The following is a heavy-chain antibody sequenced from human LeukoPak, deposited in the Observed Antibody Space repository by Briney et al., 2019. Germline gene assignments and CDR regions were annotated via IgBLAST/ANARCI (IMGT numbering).Heavy chain of an antibody. CDR2: INHRGDT. CDR1: SGSFNDYY. CDR3: ARGQVPAARGYNWFAP. V-gene: IGHV4-34*01. D-gene: IGHD2-2*01. Sequence: PSETLSLSCAVYSGSFNDYYLNWIRQPPGKGLEWIGEINHRGDTNYSPSLTSRVTISVDTSKPQSSLRLNSVTAAHMGVYSCARGQVPAARGYNWFAPWGQGTLVTVSS. J-gene: IGHJ5*02.